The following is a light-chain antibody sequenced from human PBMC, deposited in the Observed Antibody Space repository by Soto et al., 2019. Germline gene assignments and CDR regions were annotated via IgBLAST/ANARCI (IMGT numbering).Light chain of an antibody. CDR2: GVT. CDR3: SSYSTSYFYF. Sequence: QSVLPHPPSVSGPPGQRLTISCTGPTLDIGFYDYVSWYQQYPGKAPKLLIYGVTIRPSGISNRFSGSKSGSTASLTISGLRDEDEADYYCSSYSTSYFYFFGSGTKVTVL. CDR1: TLDIGFYDY. V-gene: IGLV2-14*01. J-gene: IGLJ1*01.